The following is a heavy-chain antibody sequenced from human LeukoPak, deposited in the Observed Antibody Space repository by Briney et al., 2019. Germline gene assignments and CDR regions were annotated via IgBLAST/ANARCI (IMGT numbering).Heavy chain of an antibody. J-gene: IGHJ4*02. Sequence: GGSLRLSCAASGFTFSSYAMSWVRQAPGKGLEWVSAISGSGGSTYYAGSVKGRFTISRDNSKNTLYLQMNSLRAEDTAVYYCAKDRGGWYYFDYWGQGTLVTVSS. CDR1: GFTFSSYA. V-gene: IGHV3-23*01. D-gene: IGHD6-19*01. CDR2: ISGSGGST. CDR3: AKDRGGWYYFDY.